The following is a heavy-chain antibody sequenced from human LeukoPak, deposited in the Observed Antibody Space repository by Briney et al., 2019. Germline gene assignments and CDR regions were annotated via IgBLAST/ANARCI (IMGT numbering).Heavy chain of an antibody. Sequence: ASVKVSCKASGYTFTSYGLSWVRQAPGQGLEWMGWISGYNGDTNYAQKLQGRVTMTTDTSTSTAYMELRILRSDDTAVYYCARVNTRKGFDPWGQGTLVTVSS. V-gene: IGHV1-18*01. CDR3: ARVNTRKGFDP. CDR1: GYTFTSYG. J-gene: IGHJ5*02. CDR2: ISGYNGDT. D-gene: IGHD1-1*01.